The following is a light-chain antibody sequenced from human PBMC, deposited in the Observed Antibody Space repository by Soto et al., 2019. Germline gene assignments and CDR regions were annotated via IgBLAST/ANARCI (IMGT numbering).Light chain of an antibody. CDR2: DNY. V-gene: IGLV1-51*01. CDR3: SSYRTGGSYV. Sequence: QSVLTQPPSVSAAPGQKVTISCSGGSSNIGNNYVSWFQQLPGTAPKLLIYDNYKRPSGIPDRFSGSKSGASATLGITGLQTGDEADYYCSSYRTGGSYVFGTGTKLTVL. J-gene: IGLJ1*01. CDR1: SSNIGNNY.